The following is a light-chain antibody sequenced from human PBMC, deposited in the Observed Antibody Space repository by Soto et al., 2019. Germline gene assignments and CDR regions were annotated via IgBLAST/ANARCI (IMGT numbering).Light chain of an antibody. Sequence: DFQMTQSPSTLSASVGDRVAITCRASQSINNWLAWYQQKPGKAPKLLIYEASNLQSGVPSRFSGSGSGTEFILTISSLQPDDFATYYCQQSYSTPYTFGQGTKVDIK. CDR3: QQSYSTPYT. CDR2: EAS. CDR1: QSINNW. J-gene: IGKJ2*01. V-gene: IGKV1-5*03.